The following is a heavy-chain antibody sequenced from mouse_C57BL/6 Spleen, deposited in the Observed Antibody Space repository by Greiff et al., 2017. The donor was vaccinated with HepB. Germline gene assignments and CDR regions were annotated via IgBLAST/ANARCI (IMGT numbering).Heavy chain of an antibody. CDR2: ISGGGGNT. V-gene: IGHV5-9*01. D-gene: IGHD3-2*02. CDR3: ARQTAQATSFDY. CDR1: GFTFSSYT. Sequence: EVKLVESGGGLVKPGGSLKLSCAASGFTFSSYTMSWVRQTPEKRLEWVATISGGGGNTYYPDSVKGRFTISRDNAKNTLYLHMSSLRSEDTALYYCARQTAQATSFDYWGQGTTLTVSS. J-gene: IGHJ2*01.